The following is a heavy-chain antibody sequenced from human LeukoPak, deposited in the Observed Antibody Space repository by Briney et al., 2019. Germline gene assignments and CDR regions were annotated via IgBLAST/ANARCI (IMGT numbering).Heavy chain of an antibody. J-gene: IGHJ4*02. D-gene: IGHD5-18*01. Sequence: ASVKVSCKASGYTFTGYYIHWVRQAPGQGLEWMGWINPHSGGTNYAQKFQGRVTMTRDTSISTVYVELSRLRSDDTAVYYCARDWPARGYSYDYYIDYWGQGTLVTVSS. CDR2: INPHSGGT. V-gene: IGHV1-2*02. CDR1: GYTFTGYY. CDR3: ARDWPARGYSYDYYIDY.